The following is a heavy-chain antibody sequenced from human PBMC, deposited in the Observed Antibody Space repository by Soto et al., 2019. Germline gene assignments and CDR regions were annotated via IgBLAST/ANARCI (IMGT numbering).Heavy chain of an antibody. CDR1: GFTFSSYA. D-gene: IGHD5-18*01. Sequence: GGSLRLSCAASGFTFSSYAMSWVRQAPGKGLEWVSAISGSGGSTYYADSVKGRFTISRDNSKNTLYLQMNSLRAEDTAVYYCARVRGYSYGFFDYWGQGTLVTVSS. J-gene: IGHJ4*02. V-gene: IGHV3-23*01. CDR3: ARVRGYSYGFFDY. CDR2: ISGSGGST.